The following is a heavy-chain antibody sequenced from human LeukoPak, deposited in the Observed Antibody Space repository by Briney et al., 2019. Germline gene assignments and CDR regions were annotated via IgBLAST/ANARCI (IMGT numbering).Heavy chain of an antibody. CDR3: ARKAYAMDV. CDR2: MKQDGSEK. V-gene: IGHV3-7*03. CDR1: GFTFSNYW. Sequence: GGSLRLSCAASGFTFSNYWMSWVRQAPGKGLEWVANMKQDGSEKYYVDSVKGRFTISRDNAKNSLHLQMNSLRAEDTAVYYCARKAYAMDVWGKGTTVTVSS. J-gene: IGHJ6*04.